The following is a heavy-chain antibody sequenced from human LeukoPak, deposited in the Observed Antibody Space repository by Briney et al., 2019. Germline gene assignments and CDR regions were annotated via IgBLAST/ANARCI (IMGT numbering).Heavy chain of an antibody. J-gene: IGHJ4*02. CDR3: ARLNYYGFDY. Sequence: PSETLSLTCTVSGGSISSTSSYWGWIRQPPGKGLEWIATICYSGSTYYNACLKSRITIAVDTSKSQFSLKLSSVTAADTAVYYCARLNYYGFDYWGQGTLVIFSS. D-gene: IGHD1-26*01. CDR2: ICYSGST. V-gene: IGHV4-39*01. CDR1: GGSISSTSSY.